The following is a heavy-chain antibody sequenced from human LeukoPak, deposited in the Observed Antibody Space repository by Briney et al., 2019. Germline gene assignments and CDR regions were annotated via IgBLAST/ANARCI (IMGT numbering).Heavy chain of an antibody. V-gene: IGHV4-34*01. CDR3: ARVSWMPIAATGTDALDL. CDR1: GGSFSGYY. D-gene: IGHD5-12*01. CDR2: VNHTGST. J-gene: IGHJ3*01. Sequence: SETLSLTCAIYGGSFSGYYWSWIRQPPGKGLEWIGEVNHTGSTNYNPSLKSRVTISVDTSKNRFSLKMSSVTAADTAVYYCARVSWMPIAATGTDALDLWGQGTVVTVSS.